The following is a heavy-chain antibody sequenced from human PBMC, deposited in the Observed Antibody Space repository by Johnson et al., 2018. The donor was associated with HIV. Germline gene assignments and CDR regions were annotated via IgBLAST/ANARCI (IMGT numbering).Heavy chain of an antibody. J-gene: IGHJ3*02. CDR3: AGKEAIDEAFDI. V-gene: IGHV3-7*04. CDR2: INQDGSEK. Sequence: VQLVESGGGVVQPGRSLRLSCAASGLTFSSYWMSWVRQAPGKGLEWVANINQDGSEKYYVDSVKGRFTISRDNAKNSLYLQMNSLRAEDTAVYYCAGKEAIDEAFDIWGQGTMVTVSS. D-gene: IGHD2-2*01. CDR1: GLTFSSYW.